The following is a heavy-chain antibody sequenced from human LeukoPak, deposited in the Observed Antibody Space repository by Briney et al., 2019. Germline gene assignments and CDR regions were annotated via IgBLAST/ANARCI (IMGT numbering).Heavy chain of an antibody. CDR2: IYHSGST. D-gene: IGHD4-23*01. V-gene: IGHV4-38-2*01. CDR1: GYSISSGYY. Sequence: SETLSLTCAVSGYSISSGYYWGWIRQPPGKGLEWIGSIYHSGSTYYNPSLKSRVTMSVDTSKNQFSLKLSSVTAADTAVYYCAITVVALYSNFDYWGQGTLVTVSS. CDR3: AITVVALYSNFDY. J-gene: IGHJ4*02.